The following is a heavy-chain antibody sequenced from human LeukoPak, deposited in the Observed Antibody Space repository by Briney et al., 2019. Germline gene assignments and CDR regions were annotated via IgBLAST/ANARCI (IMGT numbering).Heavy chain of an antibody. D-gene: IGHD5-12*01. CDR1: GYTFTSYY. CDR3: ARGRIVATIDHANDAFDI. Sequence: ASVKVSCKASGYTFTSYYMHWVRQAPGQGLEWMGIINPSGGSTSYAQKFQGRVTMTRDMSTSTVYMELSSLRSEDTAVYYCARGRIVATIDHANDAFDIWGQGTMVTVSS. CDR2: INPSGGST. J-gene: IGHJ3*02. V-gene: IGHV1-46*01.